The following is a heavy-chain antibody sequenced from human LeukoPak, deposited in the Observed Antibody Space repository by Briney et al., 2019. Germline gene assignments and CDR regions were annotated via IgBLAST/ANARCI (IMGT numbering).Heavy chain of an antibody. D-gene: IGHD4-17*01. V-gene: IGHV1-69*05. CDR2: IIPIFGTA. CDR3: ARDRWYDYGDL. J-gene: IGHJ5*02. CDR1: GGTFSSYA. Sequence: SVKVSCKASGGTFSSYAISWVRQAPGQGLEWMGGIIPIFGTANYAQKFQGRVTITTDESTSTAYMELRSLRSDDTAVYYCARDRWYDYGDLWGQGTLVTVSS.